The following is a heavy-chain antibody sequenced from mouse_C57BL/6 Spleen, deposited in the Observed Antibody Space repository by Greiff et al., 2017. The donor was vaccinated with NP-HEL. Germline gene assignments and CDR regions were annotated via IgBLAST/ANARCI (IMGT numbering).Heavy chain of an antibody. V-gene: IGHV1-69*01. Sequence: VQLQQPGAELVMPGASVKLSCKASGYTFTSYWMHWVKQRPGQGLEWIGEIDPSDSYTNYNQKFKGKSTLTVDKSSSTAYMQLSSLTSEDSAVYYCARVAYDYDGRYFDYWGQGTTLTVSS. D-gene: IGHD2-4*01. CDR3: ARVAYDYDGRYFDY. CDR1: GYTFTSYW. J-gene: IGHJ2*01. CDR2: IDPSDSYT.